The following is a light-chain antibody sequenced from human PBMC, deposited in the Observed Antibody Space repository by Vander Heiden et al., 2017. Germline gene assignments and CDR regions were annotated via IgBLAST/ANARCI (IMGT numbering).Light chain of an antibody. CDR2: EVS. CDR1: SSDVGGYSF. V-gene: IGLV2-14*01. J-gene: IGLJ2*01. CDR3: SSYTTTSALLL. Sequence: QSALTQPATVTGYPGQSISISCTGTSSDVGGYSFVSWYQQHPGKAPRLMIYEVSDRPSGVSNRFSGSKLGNTASLTISGLQPEDEADYYCSSYTTTSALLLFGGGTKVTV.